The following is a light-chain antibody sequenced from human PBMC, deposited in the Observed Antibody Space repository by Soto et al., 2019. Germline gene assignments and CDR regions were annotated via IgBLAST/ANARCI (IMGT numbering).Light chain of an antibody. J-gene: IGKJ5*01. V-gene: IGKV1-39*01. Sequence: EIQMTQSPSSLAASLFDRVTITCRASPTISNYLNWYQQKSGRAPELLVYAASNLQSGVPSRFTGSGSGTHFTLTISGLEPADFATYFCQQSYNTPITFGQGTLLEN. CDR1: PTISNY. CDR2: AAS. CDR3: QQSYNTPIT.